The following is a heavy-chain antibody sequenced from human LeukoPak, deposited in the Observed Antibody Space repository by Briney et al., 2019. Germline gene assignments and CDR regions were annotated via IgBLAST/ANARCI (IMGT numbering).Heavy chain of an antibody. J-gene: IGHJ4*02. CDR2: INHSGST. CDR3: ARGVPRYCRSPGRATADICGVY. V-gene: IGHV4-34*01. D-gene: IGHD2-2*01. Sequence: PSETLSLTCAVYGGSFSGYYWSWIRQPPGKGLEWIGEINHSGSTNYNPSLKCRVTISVDTSKNQFSLKLSSVTAADTAVYYCARGVPRYCRSPGRATADICGVYWGQGTLVTVSS. CDR1: GGSFSGYY.